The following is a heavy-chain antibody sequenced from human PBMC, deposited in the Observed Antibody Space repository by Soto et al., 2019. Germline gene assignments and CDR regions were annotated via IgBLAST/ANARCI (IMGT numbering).Heavy chain of an antibody. CDR3: ESLTGTGLYGMDV. J-gene: IGHJ6*02. CDR1: GYSFTSYW. V-gene: IGHV5-10-1*01. D-gene: IGHD7-27*01. Sequence: GESLKISCQCPGYSFTSYWISWVREMPGKGLEWMGRIDPSDSYTNHSPSFQGHVTISADKSISTAYLQWRSLKASDTALYYCESLTGTGLYGMDVWGQGTPVTVSS. CDR2: IDPSDSYT.